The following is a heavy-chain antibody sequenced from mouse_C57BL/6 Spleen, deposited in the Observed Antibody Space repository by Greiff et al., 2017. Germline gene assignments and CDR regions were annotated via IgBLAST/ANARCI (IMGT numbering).Heavy chain of an antibody. D-gene: IGHD2-3*01. Sequence: QVQLQQPGAELVKPGASVKLSCKASGYTFTSYWMHWVKQRPGQGLEWIGNINPSNGGTNYNEKFKSKATLTVDKSSSTAYMQLSSLTSEDSAVYDCARGWLLHYFDYWGQGTTLTVSS. CDR3: ARGWLLHYFDY. V-gene: IGHV1-53*01. CDR1: GYTFTSYW. CDR2: INPSNGGT. J-gene: IGHJ2*01.